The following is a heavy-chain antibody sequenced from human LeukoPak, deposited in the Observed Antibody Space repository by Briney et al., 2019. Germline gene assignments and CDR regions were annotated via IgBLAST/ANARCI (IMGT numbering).Heavy chain of an antibody. CDR1: GYTFTSYD. J-gene: IGHJ4*02. CDR3: ARGRGYSGYDSNFDY. D-gene: IGHD5-12*01. CDR2: MNPNSGNT. V-gene: IGHV1-8*01. Sequence: ASVKVSRKASGYTFTSYDINWVRQATGRGLEWMGWMNPNSGNTGYAQKFQGRVTMTRNTSISTAYMELNSLRSEDTAVYYCARGRGYSGYDSNFDYRGQGTLVTVSS.